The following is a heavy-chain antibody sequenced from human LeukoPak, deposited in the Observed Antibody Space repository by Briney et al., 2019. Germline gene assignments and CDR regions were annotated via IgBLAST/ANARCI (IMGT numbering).Heavy chain of an antibody. CDR1: GGSFSGYS. J-gene: IGHJ4*02. Sequence: SETLSLTCAVSGGSFSGYSWSWIRQPPGKGLEWVGYIFTSGTSDYNPSLKSRVAISVDTSKNQFSLKLRSVTAADTAVYYCASASQFGTFDSWRQGTLVVVSS. D-gene: IGHD3-10*01. CDR2: IFTSGTS. V-gene: IGHV4-4*09. CDR3: ASASQFGTFDS.